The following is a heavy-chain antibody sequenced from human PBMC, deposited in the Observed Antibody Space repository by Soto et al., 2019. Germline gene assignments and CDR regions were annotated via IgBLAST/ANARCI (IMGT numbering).Heavy chain of an antibody. V-gene: IGHV4-31*03. CDR1: GGSISSGGYY. CDR3: ARSVFP. Sequence: QVQLQESGPGLVKPSQTLSLTCTVSGGSISSGGYYWSWIRQHPGKGLEWIGYIYYSGSTYYNPPPXRXLTISGDTSKNQFSLKLSSVTAADTAVYYCARSVFPWGQGTLVTVSS. J-gene: IGHJ5*02. CDR2: IYYSGST.